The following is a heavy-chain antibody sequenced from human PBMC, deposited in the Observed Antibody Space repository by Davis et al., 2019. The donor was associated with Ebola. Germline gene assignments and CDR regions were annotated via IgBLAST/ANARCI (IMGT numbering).Heavy chain of an antibody. CDR3: VKERSDTYDFDY. J-gene: IGHJ4*02. Sequence: PGGSLRLSCPASGFTFSTYGMHWVRQAPGKGLEWVAIVSHDGNKQFYGDSVKGRFTISRDNSKNTLHLQLNSLRVEDTAVYYCVKERSDTYDFDYWGQGTLVTVSS. V-gene: IGHV3-30*18. CDR2: VSHDGNKQ. CDR1: GFTFSTYG. D-gene: IGHD2-15*01.